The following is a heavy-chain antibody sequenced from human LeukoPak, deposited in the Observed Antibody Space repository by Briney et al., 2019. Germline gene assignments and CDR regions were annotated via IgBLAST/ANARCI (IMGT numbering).Heavy chain of an antibody. D-gene: IGHD3-10*01. Sequence: GGSLRLSCAASGFTFSSYAMHWVRQAPGKGLEYVSAISSNGGSTYYANSVKGRFTISRDNSKNTLYLQMGSLRAEDMAVYYCARDAYYYGSGSYYNDYWGQGTLVTVSS. V-gene: IGHV3-64*01. CDR2: ISSNGGST. J-gene: IGHJ4*02. CDR1: GFTFSSYA. CDR3: ARDAYYYGSGSYYNDY.